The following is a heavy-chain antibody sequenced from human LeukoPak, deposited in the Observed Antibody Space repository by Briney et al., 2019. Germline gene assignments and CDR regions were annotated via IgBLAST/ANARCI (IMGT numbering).Heavy chain of an antibody. V-gene: IGHV4-34*01. Sequence: SDTLSLTCAVSGGSFTGYFWSWIRQLPGKGLEWIGEINHCGGNNYNPALKSRVTMSLHTSENHFSLNLSSVTAADTAMYFCARWRGRGWFDPWGQGTLVTVSS. J-gene: IGHJ5*02. CDR2: INHCGGN. CDR1: GGSFTGYF. D-gene: IGHD3-3*01. CDR3: ARWRGRGWFDP.